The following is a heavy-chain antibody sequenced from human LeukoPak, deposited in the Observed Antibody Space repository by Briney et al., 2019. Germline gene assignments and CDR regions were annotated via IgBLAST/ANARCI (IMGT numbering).Heavy chain of an antibody. J-gene: IGHJ5*02. CDR3: ARDGSGGGNWFDP. CDR1: GYTFTGYF. Sequence: ASVKVSCTASGYTFTGYFIHWVRRAPGQRFEWMGRINPNSGGTYYAQNFQGRVTMTRDTSFSTAYMELSGLRSDDTAVYYCARDGSGGGNWFDPWGQGTLVTVSS. V-gene: IGHV1-2*06. D-gene: IGHD2-15*01. CDR2: INPNSGGT.